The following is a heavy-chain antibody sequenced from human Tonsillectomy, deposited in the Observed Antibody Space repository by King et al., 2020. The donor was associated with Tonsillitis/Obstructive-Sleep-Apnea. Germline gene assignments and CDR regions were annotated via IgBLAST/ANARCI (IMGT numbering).Heavy chain of an antibody. Sequence: VQLVESGGGVVQPGRSLRLSCAASGFTFSSYGMLWVRQAPGKGLEWVAVIWYDGSNKYYADSVKGRFTISRDNSKNTLYLQMNSLRAEDTAVYYCARVKTSVDAFDIWGQGTMVTVSS. CDR2: IWYDGSNK. CDR3: ARVKTSVDAFDI. J-gene: IGHJ3*02. D-gene: IGHD1-14*01. V-gene: IGHV3-33*01. CDR1: GFTFSSYG.